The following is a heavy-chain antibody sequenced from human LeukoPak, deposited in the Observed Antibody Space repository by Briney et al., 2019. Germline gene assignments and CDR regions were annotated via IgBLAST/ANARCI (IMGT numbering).Heavy chain of an antibody. V-gene: IGHV3-23*01. CDR2: ISGSGGST. CDR3: AKAKNSNEYYYGSGNDY. J-gene: IGHJ4*02. D-gene: IGHD3-10*01. Sequence: QAGGSLRLSCAASGFTFSSYAMSWVRQAPGKGLEWVSAISGSGGSTYYADSVKGRFTISRDNSKNTLHLQMNSLRAEDTAVYYCAKAKNSNEYYYGSGNDYWGQGTLVTVSS. CDR1: GFTFSSYA.